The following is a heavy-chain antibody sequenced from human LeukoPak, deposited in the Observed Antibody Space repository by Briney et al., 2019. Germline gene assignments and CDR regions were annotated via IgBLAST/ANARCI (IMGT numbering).Heavy chain of an antibody. J-gene: IGHJ6*02. D-gene: IGHD6-13*01. CDR2: INYSRST. CDR1: GGSISSDY. Sequence: NPSETLSLTCTVSGGSISSDYWSWIRQPPGKGLVWIGYINYSRSTNYNPSLKSRVTISVDTSKNQFSLKLSSVTAADTAVYYCARVGSSSWFSYYYGMDVWGQGTTVTVSS. V-gene: IGHV4-59*01. CDR3: ARVGSSSWFSYYYGMDV.